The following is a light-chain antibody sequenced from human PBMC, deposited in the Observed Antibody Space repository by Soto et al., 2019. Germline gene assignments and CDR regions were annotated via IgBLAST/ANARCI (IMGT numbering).Light chain of an antibody. CDR3: QQYGDSPRT. CDR1: QTVNRNY. Sequence: EIVLTQSPGTLALSPGDGATLSCRASQTVNRNYVAWYHQRTGQPPRLLIYGASNRASGVPDRFSGGGSGTDFTLTISRLEADDFGVYYCQQYGDSPRTFGEGTKVEVK. J-gene: IGKJ1*01. CDR2: GAS. V-gene: IGKV3-20*01.